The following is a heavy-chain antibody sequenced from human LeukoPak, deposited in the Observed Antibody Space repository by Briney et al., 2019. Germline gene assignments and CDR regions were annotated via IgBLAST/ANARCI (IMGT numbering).Heavy chain of an antibody. J-gene: IGHJ3*02. CDR2: ISSSSSYI. Sequence: GGSLRLSCAASGFTFSSYSMNCVRQAPGKGLEWVSSISSSSSYIYYADSVKGRFTISRDNAKNSLYLQMNSLRAEDTAVYYCARDEGIVVVPAASRAFDIWGQGTMVTVSS. CDR3: ARDEGIVVVPAASRAFDI. D-gene: IGHD2-2*01. CDR1: GFTFSSYS. V-gene: IGHV3-21*01.